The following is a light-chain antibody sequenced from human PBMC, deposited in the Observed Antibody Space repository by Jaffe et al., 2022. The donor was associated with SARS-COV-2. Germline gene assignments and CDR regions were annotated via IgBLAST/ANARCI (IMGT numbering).Light chain of an antibody. CDR1: QTIVSN. CDR3: HQSYNTPYS. Sequence: DIQMTQSPSSLSASVGDRVTITCRASQTIVSNLNWYKQKPGKAPDLLIYAASILQSGVPSRFSGSGSGTDFTLTISSLQPEDFATYYCHQSYNTPYSFGQGTNLEIK. J-gene: IGKJ2*03. V-gene: IGKV1-39*01. CDR2: AAS.